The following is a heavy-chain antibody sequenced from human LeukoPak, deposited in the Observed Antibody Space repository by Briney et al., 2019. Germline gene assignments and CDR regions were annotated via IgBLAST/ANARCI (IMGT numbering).Heavy chain of an antibody. CDR2: IYSGGNT. D-gene: IGHD1-1*01. J-gene: IGHJ4*02. CDR3: ARDSRTGKGDYDY. CDR1: GFTFSSYA. Sequence: GGSLRLSCAASGFTFSSYAMSWVRQAPGKGLEWVSIIYSGGNTFYADSVKGRFTISRDNSKNTLYLQMNSLRTEDTAVYYCARDSRTGKGDYDYWGQGTLVTVSS. V-gene: IGHV3-23*03.